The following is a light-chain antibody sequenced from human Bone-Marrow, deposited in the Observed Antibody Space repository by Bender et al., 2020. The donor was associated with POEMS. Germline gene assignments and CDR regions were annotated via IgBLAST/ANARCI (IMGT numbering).Light chain of an antibody. Sequence: QSVLTQPPSVSGALGQRVTISCTGSSSNTGSGYDINWYQHLPGTAPKLLIYGYNNRPSGVPDRFSGSKSGTSASLAITGLQAEDEGDYYCSSYTTNSTLVFGPGTTVTAL. CDR1: SSNTGSGYD. J-gene: IGLJ1*01. CDR2: GYN. CDR3: SSYTTNSTLV. V-gene: IGLV1-40*01.